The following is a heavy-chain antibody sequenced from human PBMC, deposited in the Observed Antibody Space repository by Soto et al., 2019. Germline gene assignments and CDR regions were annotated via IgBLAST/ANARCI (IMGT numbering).Heavy chain of an antibody. V-gene: IGHV4-31*03. CDR2: IYYSGCT. Sequence: PSETLSLTCSVSGGSISSVGHYWTWIRQQPGKGLEWIGYIYYSGCTDYNPSLKSRVTISVDRSKNQFSLNLSSVTAADTAIYYCARESGGYDSSTRYGLDVWGQGTTVTVSS. D-gene: IGHD6-25*01. J-gene: IGHJ6*02. CDR3: ARESGGYDSSTRYGLDV. CDR1: GGSISSVGHY.